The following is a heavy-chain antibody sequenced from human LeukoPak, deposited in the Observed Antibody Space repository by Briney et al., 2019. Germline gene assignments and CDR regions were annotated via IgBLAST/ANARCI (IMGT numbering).Heavy chain of an antibody. D-gene: IGHD5-12*01. CDR3: ARVRDSGYVYFDY. J-gene: IGHJ4*02. CDR1: GYTFSTYW. V-gene: IGHV3-74*03. CDR2: INSDGSSI. Sequence: GGSLRLSCAASGYTFSTYWMHWVRQAPEKGLVWVSRINSDGSSITYADSVKGRFTISRDNAKNTLYLQMNSLRAEDTAVYYCARVRDSGYVYFDYWGQGTLVTVSS.